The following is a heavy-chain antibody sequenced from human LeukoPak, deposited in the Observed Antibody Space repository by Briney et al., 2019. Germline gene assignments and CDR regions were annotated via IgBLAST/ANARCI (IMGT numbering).Heavy chain of an antibody. J-gene: IGHJ3*02. CDR1: GFTFSSHA. D-gene: IGHD2-2*02. V-gene: IGHV3-30-3*01. CDR2: ISYDGSNK. CDR3: ATIPLPNWEDDAFDI. Sequence: QPGRSLRLSCAASGFTFSSHAMHWVRQAPGKGLEWVAVISYDGSNKYYADSVKGRFTTSRDNAKNSLYLQMNSLRAEDTALYYCATIPLPNWEDDAFDIWGQGTMVTVSS.